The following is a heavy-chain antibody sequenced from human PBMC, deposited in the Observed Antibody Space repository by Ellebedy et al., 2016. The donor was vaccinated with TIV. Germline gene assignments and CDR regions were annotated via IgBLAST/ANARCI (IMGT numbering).Heavy chain of an antibody. D-gene: IGHD3-16*01. J-gene: IGHJ3*02. V-gene: IGHV3-7*01. CDR3: ATDGSYGDYLSPTHAFEI. CDR2: INQDGSEK. CDR1: RFSFSSYW. Sequence: GESLKISCAASRFSFSSYWMSWVRQAPGKGLEWVAYINQDGSEKHYVDSVKGRFTISRDNAKRTLDLQMNSLRAEDTAIYYCATDGSYGDYLSPTHAFEIWGQGTLVTVSP.